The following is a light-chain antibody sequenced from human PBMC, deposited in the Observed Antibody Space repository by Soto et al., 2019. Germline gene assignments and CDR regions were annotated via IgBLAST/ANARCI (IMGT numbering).Light chain of an antibody. CDR1: QSTSSW. Sequence: DIQMTQSPSTLSASVGDRVTITCRASQSTSSWLAWYQQKPGKAPKLLIYKTSSLESGVPSRFSGSGAGTEFTLTIGCLQADEFATYYCQQYSSYSYSFGQGTKLEIK. CDR2: KTS. CDR3: QQYSSYSYS. V-gene: IGKV1-5*03. J-gene: IGKJ2*03.